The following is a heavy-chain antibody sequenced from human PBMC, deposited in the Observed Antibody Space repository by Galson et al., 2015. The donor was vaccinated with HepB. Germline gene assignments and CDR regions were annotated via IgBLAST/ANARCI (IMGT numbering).Heavy chain of an antibody. CDR3: ARDVLLWFGELLSGWNYYGMDV. Sequence: SLRLSCAASGFTFSSYSMNWVRQAPGKGLEWVSSISSSSSYIYYADSVKGRFTISRDNAKNSLYLQMNSLRAEDTAVYYCARDVLLWFGELLSGWNYYGMDVWGQGTTVTVSS. CDR1: GFTFSSYS. J-gene: IGHJ6*02. D-gene: IGHD3-10*01. CDR2: ISSSSSYI. V-gene: IGHV3-21*01.